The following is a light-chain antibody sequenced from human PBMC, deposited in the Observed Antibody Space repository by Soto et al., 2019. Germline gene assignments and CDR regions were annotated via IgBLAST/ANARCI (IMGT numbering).Light chain of an antibody. V-gene: IGKV3-15*01. Sequence: EIGMTQSPGTLSETPGETATLSCRASQSVRDNLAWYQQKPGQAPMLLIYGASTRATGIPARFSGSGSGTEFTLTISSLQSEDFAVYYCQHYNSWPPLFGPGTKVDIK. CDR1: QSVRDN. CDR2: GAS. CDR3: QHYNSWPPL. J-gene: IGKJ3*01.